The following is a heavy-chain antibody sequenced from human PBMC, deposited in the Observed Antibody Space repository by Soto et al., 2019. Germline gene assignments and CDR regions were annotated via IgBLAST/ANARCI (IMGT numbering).Heavy chain of an antibody. J-gene: IGHJ4*02. CDR2: ISGSGVSK. D-gene: IGHD1-26*01. CDR1: GLIFSSSA. CDR3: AKDRSTGATTWNVY. Sequence: GGSLRLSCVVSGLIFSSSAMNWVRQAPGKGLEWVSTISGSGVSKYYADSVKGRYTISRDNSNNTVSLQMNSLRAEDAAVYYCAKDRSTGATTWNVYWGQGTLVTVSS. V-gene: IGHV3-23*01.